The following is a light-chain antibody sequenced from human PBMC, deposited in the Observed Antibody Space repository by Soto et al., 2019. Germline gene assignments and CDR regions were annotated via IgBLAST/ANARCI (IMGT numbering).Light chain of an antibody. CDR3: CSYSGSITWV. J-gene: IGLJ3*02. CDR1: SSDVGSSDL. CDR2: EAS. V-gene: IGLV2-23*01. Sequence: QSALTQPASVSGSPGQSITIPCTGISSDVGSSDLVSWYQQHPGRAPKHMIYEASKRPSGVSNRFSGSKSGNTASLRISGLQAEDEADYYCCSYSGSITWVFGGGTKVTVL.